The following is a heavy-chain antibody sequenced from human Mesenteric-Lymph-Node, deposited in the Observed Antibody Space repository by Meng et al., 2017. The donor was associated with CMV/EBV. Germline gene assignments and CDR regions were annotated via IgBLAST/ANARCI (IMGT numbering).Heavy chain of an antibody. CDR2: VSPDSGFT. CDR1: GYNFIDHY. D-gene: IGHD1-1*01. V-gene: IGHV1-2*02. CDR3: ARCLFWRQLPEGDDVFDI. J-gene: IGHJ3*02. Sequence: GESLKISCKTSGYNFIDHYLHWVRQAPGQGLEWMGWVSPDSGFTNYAQKFRGRVTMTRDTSISTAYMELSRLRSDDTAVYYCARCLFWRQLPEGDDVFDIWGQGTLVTVSS.